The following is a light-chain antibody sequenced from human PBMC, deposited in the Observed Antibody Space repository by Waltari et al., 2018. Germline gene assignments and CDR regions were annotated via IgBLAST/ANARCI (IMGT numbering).Light chain of an antibody. J-gene: IGLJ3*02. V-gene: IGLV2-14*01. Sequence: QSALTQPASVSGSPGQSITIYCTGTSSDVGAYSYVSWYQQFPGKVPKLIIYDVIRRPSGVSNRFSGSKSGNTASLTISGLQGEDEAHYYCNSYTNNSTLVFGGGTELTVL. CDR3: NSYTNNSTLV. CDR2: DVI. CDR1: SSDVGAYSY.